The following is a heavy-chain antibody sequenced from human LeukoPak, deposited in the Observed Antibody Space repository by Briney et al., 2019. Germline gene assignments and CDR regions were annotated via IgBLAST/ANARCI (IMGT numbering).Heavy chain of an antibody. CDR3: AREVGPAAKGVGFGP. D-gene: IGHD2-2*01. J-gene: IGHJ5*02. CDR1: GFTFSDYY. Sequence: GRSLRLSCAASGFTFSDYYTSWIRQSPGKGLEWVSYISSSGSTIYYADSVKGRFNISRDNAKNTLYLHMNSLRAEDTAVYYCAREVGPAAKGVGFGPWGQGTLVTGSS. V-gene: IGHV3-11*01. CDR2: ISSSGSTI.